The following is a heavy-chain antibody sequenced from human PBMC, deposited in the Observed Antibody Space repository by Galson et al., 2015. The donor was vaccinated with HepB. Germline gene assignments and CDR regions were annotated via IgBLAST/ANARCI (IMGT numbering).Heavy chain of an antibody. CDR2: ISYDGSNK. J-gene: IGHJ3*02. V-gene: IGHV3-30-3*01. Sequence: SLRLSCAVSGFTFSSYAMHWVRQAPGKGLEWVAVISYDGSNKYYADSVKGRFTISRDNSKNTLYLQMNSLRAEDTAVYYCARDESTCSGGSCYWAFDIWGQGTMVTVSS. CDR3: ARDESTCSGGSCYWAFDI. CDR1: GFTFSSYA. D-gene: IGHD2-15*01.